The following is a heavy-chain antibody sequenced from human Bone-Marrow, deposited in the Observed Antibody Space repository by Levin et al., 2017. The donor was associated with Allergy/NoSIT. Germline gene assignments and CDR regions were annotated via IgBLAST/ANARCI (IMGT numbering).Heavy chain of an antibody. CDR1: GFTFSNAW. Sequence: GESLKISCAASGFTFSNAWMSWVRQAPGKGLEWVGRIKSKTDGGTTDYAAPVKGRFTISRDDSKNTLYLQMNSLKTEDTAVYYCTTELSDIHSSGYYYRGYFQHWGQGTLVTVSS. J-gene: IGHJ1*01. CDR3: TTELSDIHSSGYYYRGYFQH. V-gene: IGHV3-15*01. D-gene: IGHD3-22*01. CDR2: IKSKTDGGTT.